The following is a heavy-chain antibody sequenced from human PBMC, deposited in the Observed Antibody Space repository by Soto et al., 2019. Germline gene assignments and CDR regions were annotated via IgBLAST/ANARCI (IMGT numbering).Heavy chain of an antibody. CDR2: INPSGGST. CDR3: ARDRGAGYDSSGYYLGY. V-gene: IGHV1-46*01. Sequence: ASVKVSCKASGYTFTSYYMHWVRQAPGQGLEWMGIINPSGGSTSYAQKFQGRVTMTRDTSASTVYMELSSLRSEDTAVYYCARDRGAGYDSSGYYLGYWGQGTLVTVSS. CDR1: GYTFTSYY. D-gene: IGHD3-22*01. J-gene: IGHJ4*02.